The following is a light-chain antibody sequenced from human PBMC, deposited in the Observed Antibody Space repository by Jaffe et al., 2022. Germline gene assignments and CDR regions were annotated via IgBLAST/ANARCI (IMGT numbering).Light chain of an antibody. Sequence: QSVLTQPPSASGTPGQRVTISCSGSSSNIGSNTVNWYQHLPGTAPKLLIYSNNQRPSGVPDRFSGSKSGTSASLAISGLQSEDEADYYCAAWDDSLNGPVFGGGTKLTVL. V-gene: IGLV1-44*01. CDR2: SNN. CDR3: AAWDDSLNGPV. CDR1: SSNIGSNT. J-gene: IGLJ2*01.